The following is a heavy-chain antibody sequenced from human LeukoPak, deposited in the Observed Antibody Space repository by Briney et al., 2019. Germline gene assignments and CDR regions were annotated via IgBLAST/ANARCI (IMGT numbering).Heavy chain of an antibody. J-gene: IGHJ4*02. CDR1: GGSFSGYY. CDR3: ARRIMVYAITGSDY. CDR2: INHSGST. D-gene: IGHD2-8*01. Sequence: SETLSLTCAVYGGSFSGYYWSWIRQPPGKGLEWIGEINHSGSTNYNPSLKSRVTISVDTSKNQFSLKLSSVTAADTAVYYCARRIMVYAITGSDYWGQGTLVTVSS. V-gene: IGHV4-34*01.